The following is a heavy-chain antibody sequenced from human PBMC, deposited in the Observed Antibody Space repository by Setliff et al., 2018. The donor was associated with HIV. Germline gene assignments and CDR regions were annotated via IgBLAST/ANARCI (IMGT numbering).Heavy chain of an antibody. CDR1: GGSFSGSY. CDR2: INPCGST. V-gene: IGHV4-34*01. Sequence: SETLSPTCAVYGGSFSGSYWSWIRQPPGKGLEWIGEINPCGSTNYNPSLKSRVTITVDTYKNQFLSKVTSVTAADTAVYYCASCIFGDYARYFDLWGRGTLVTVSS. J-gene: IGHJ2*01. D-gene: IGHD4-17*01. CDR3: ASCIFGDYARYFDL.